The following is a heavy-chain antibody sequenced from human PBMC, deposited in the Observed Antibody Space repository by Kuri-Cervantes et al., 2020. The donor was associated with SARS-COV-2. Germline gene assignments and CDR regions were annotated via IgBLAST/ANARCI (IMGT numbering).Heavy chain of an antibody. D-gene: IGHD1-26*01. CDR2: INPSGGGT. Sequence: ASVKVSCKASGYTFTSYYMHWVRQAPGQGLEWMGLINPSGGGTSYAQKFQGRVTMTTDTSTSTAYMELRSLRPDGTAVYYCARGHSALKRELLPFDYWGQGTLVTVSS. CDR3: ARGHSALKRELLPFDY. V-gene: IGHV1-46*01. CDR1: GYTFTSYY. J-gene: IGHJ4*02.